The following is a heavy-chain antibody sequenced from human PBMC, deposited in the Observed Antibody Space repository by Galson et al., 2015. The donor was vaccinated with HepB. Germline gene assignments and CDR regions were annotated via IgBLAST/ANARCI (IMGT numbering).Heavy chain of an antibody. V-gene: IGHV3-21*01. D-gene: IGHD4-17*01. CDR2: ISTSGDYI. CDR3: ARDYYGDYLFDW. J-gene: IGHJ4*02. CDR1: GFTFITYT. Sequence: SLRLSCAASGFTFITYTMNWVRQAPGKGLEWVSSISTSGDYIYYSDSVKGRFTISRDNAKNSLYLQMNSLGAEDTAVYFCARDYYGDYLFDWWGQGTLVTVSS.